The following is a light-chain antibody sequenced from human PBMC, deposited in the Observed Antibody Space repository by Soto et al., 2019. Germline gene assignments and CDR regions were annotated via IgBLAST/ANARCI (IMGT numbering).Light chain of an antibody. J-gene: IGKJ5*01. CDR1: QDISNY. CDR2: DAS. Sequence: DIQMNQSPSSLSASVGDRVTITCQASQDISNYLNWYQQKPGKAPKLLIYDASNLETGDPSRLSGSGSGTDFTFTISSLQPEDIATYYCQQYDNLPITLGQGTRLEIK. CDR3: QQYDNLPIT. V-gene: IGKV1-33*01.